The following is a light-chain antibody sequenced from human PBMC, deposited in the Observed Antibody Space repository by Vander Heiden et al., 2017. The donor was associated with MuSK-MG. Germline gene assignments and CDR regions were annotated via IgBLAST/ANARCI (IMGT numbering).Light chain of an antibody. CDR2: DAS. V-gene: IGKV1-5*01. J-gene: IGKJ1*01. CDR3: QQDSNYPWT. Sequence: DIQMTQSPSTLSASVGDRVTISCRASQSIGAWLAWYQQRPGKAPKLLIFDASSLESGVPSRFNGSGSGTDYTLTITRLQPHEFATYYCQQDSNYPWTFGQGTKVEIK. CDR1: QSIGAW.